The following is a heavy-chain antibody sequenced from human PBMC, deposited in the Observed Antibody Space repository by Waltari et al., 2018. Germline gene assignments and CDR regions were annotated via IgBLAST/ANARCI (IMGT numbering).Heavy chain of an antibody. D-gene: IGHD2-2*01. CDR1: GDSISRSDW. CDR3: ARVLLGCSYTSCYLDN. V-gene: IGHV4-4*02. J-gene: IGHJ4*02. Sequence: QVQLQESGPGLVKPSGTLSLTCAVSGDSISRSDWWNWVRQSPGKGLEWIGEISHYGTTKYDPSRNSRVTISLDTSKNHFSLKLSSVTAADTAVYYCARVLLGCSYTSCYLDNWGPGTLVTVSP. CDR2: ISHYGTT.